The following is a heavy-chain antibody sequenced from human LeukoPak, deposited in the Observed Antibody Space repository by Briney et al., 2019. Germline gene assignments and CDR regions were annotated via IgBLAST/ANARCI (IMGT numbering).Heavy chain of an antibody. CDR2: ISWNSGSI. CDR1: GFTFDDYA. CDR3: AKGSDILTGDAFDI. V-gene: IGHV3-9*03. Sequence: PGGSLRLSCAASGFTFDDYAMHWVRQAPGKGPEWVSGISWNSGSIGYADSVKGRFTISRDNAKNSLYLQMNSLRAEDMALYYCAKGSDILTGDAFDIWGQGTMVTVSS. D-gene: IGHD3-9*01. J-gene: IGHJ3*02.